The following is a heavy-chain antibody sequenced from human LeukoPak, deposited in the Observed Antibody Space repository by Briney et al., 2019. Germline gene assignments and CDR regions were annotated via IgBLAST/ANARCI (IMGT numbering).Heavy chain of an antibody. CDR2: ISSNGGST. Sequence: GGSLRLSCAASGFTFSSYGMHWIRQAPGKGLEYVSAISSNGGSTYYANSVKGRFTISRDNSKNTLYLQMGSLRAEDMAVYYCARVQRSYDFWSGYRDYWAREPWSPSPQ. CDR1: GFTFSSYG. D-gene: IGHD3-3*01. J-gene: IGHJ4*02. V-gene: IGHV3-64*01. CDR3: ARVQRSYDFWSGYRDY.